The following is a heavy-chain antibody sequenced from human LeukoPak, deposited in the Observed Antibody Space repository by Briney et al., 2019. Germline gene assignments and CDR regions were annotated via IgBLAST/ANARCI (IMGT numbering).Heavy chain of an antibody. Sequence: SVKVSCKASGGTFSSYAISWVRQAPGQGLEWMGGIIPIFGTANYAQKFQGRVTITADESTSTAYMELSSLRSDDTAVYYCARGVSYYYDSSGLFYWGQGTLVTVSS. V-gene: IGHV1-69*13. CDR1: GGTFSSYA. D-gene: IGHD3-22*01. J-gene: IGHJ4*02. CDR3: ARGVSYYYDSSGLFY. CDR2: IIPIFGTA.